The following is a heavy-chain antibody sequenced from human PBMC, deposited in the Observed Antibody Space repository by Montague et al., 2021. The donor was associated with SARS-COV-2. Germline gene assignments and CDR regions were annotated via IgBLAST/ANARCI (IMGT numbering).Heavy chain of an antibody. J-gene: IGHJ4*02. CDR1: GGSISSCGYY. CDR2: ICYSGST. CDR3: ARKGSGRSDLAY. V-gene: IGHV4-31*03. D-gene: IGHD1-26*01. Sequence: TLSLTCTVSGGSISSCGYYWSWIRQHPGKDLVWIGYICYSGSTYYTPSLKIRVTISVDTSKSQFSLKLSSVTAAATAVYYCARKGSGRSDLAYWGQGT.